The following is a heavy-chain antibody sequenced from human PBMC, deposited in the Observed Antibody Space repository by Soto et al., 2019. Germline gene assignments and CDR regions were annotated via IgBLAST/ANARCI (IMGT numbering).Heavy chain of an antibody. CDR3: AKDLWTSGGSCYDY. J-gene: IGHJ4*02. CDR2: ISGSGGST. V-gene: IGHV3-23*01. D-gene: IGHD2-15*01. Sequence: GGSLRLSCAASGFTFSSFAMSWVRQAPGKGLEWVSAISGSGGSTYYADSVKGRFTISRDNSKNTLYLQMNSLRAEDTAVYYCAKDLWTSGGSCYDYWGQGTLVTVSS. CDR1: GFTFSSFA.